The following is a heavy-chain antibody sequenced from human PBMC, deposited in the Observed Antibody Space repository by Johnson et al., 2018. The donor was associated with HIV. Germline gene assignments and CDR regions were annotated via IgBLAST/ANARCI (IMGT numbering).Heavy chain of an antibody. Sequence: QMLLVESGGGLVKPGGSLRLSCAASGFTFSNAWMSWVRQAPGKGLEWVSYISSSGSTIFYADSVKGRFTISRDNAKNSLYLQMNSLRAEDTAVYYCARIPGSGWEHDAFDIWGQGTMVTVSS. CDR3: ARIPGSGWEHDAFDI. J-gene: IGHJ3*02. D-gene: IGHD6-19*01. CDR2: ISSSGSTI. V-gene: IGHV3-11*04. CDR1: GFTFSNAW.